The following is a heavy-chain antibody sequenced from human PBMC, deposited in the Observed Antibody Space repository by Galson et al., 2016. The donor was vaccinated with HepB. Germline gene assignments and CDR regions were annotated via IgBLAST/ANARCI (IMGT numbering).Heavy chain of an antibody. CDR3: ARRGIAVAGFDY. Sequence: SVKVSCKASGYTFTNFAMHWVRQAPGQRLEWMGGINAGNGNTKYSQNLQGRVTITRDTAARTGYMELSSLRSEDTAVYYCARRGIAVAGFDYWGQGTLVTVSS. V-gene: IGHV1-3*01. D-gene: IGHD6-19*01. CDR1: GYTFTNFA. J-gene: IGHJ4*02. CDR2: INAGNGNT.